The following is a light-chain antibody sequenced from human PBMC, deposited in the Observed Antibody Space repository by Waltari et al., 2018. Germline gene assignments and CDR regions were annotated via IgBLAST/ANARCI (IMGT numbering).Light chain of an antibody. J-gene: IGKJ1*01. CDR1: QSVSRA. CDR2: GAS. CDR3: QNYVRLPAT. Sequence: EIVLTQSPGTLSLSPGERATLSCRASQSVSRALAWYQQRPGQAPRLLIYGASSRATGIPDRFSGSGSGTDFSLTISRLEPEDFAVYYCQNYVRLPATFGQGTKVEIE. V-gene: IGKV3-20*01.